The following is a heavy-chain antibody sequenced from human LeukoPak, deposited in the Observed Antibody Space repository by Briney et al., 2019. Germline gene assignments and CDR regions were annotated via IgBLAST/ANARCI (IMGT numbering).Heavy chain of an antibody. D-gene: IGHD2-8*01. CDR1: GYTFTSYG. CDR3: ARGLQGYCTNGVCSMAFDI. Sequence: GASAKVSCKASGYTFTSYGISWVRQAPGQGLEWMGWISAYNGNTNYAQKLHGRVTMTTDTSTSTAYMELRSLRSDDTAVYYCARGLQGYCTNGVCSMAFDIWGQGTMVTVSS. V-gene: IGHV1-18*01. J-gene: IGHJ3*02. CDR2: ISAYNGNT.